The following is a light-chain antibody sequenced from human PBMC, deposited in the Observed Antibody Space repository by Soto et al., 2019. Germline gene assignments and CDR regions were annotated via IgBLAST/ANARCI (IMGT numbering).Light chain of an antibody. V-gene: IGKV1-39*01. CDR1: QSISSY. CDR3: QQSYSTPLT. Sequence: DIQMTQSPSSLSASVGDRVTITCRASQSISSYLNWYQQKPGKALKLLIYAASSLQSGVPSRFSGSGSGTYFTLTISSLQPEDFATYYCQQSYSTPLTFGGGTKVEIK. CDR2: AAS. J-gene: IGKJ4*01.